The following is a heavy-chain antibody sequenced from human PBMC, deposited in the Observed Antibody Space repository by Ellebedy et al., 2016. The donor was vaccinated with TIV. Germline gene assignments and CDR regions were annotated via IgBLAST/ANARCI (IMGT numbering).Heavy chain of an antibody. J-gene: IGHJ4*02. V-gene: IGHV4/OR15-8*01. CDR3: ASGRMVRGVIINQY. Sequence: MPSETLSLTCVVTDGSISSGHWWSWVRQPPGKGLEWIGETYHSGVPNYNPSLKSRVTISVDTPKNQFSLRLSSVTAADTAVYYCASGRMVRGVIINQYWGQGTLVTVSS. CDR1: DGSISSGHW. D-gene: IGHD3-10*01. CDR2: TYHSGVP.